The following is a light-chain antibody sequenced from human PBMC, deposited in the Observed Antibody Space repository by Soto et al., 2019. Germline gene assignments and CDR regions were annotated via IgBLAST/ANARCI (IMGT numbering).Light chain of an antibody. V-gene: IGLV2-14*01. CDR3: SSYRSSGNLGGV. J-gene: IGLJ3*02. CDR2: EVT. CDR1: SSDIGNYNS. Sequence: QSALTQPASVSGSPGQSITISCTGTSSDIGNYNSVSWYQQYPGKAPKLLIYEVTNRPSGVSNRFSGSKSGNTASLTISGLRAEDEADYYCSSYRSSGNLGGVFGGGTKLTVL.